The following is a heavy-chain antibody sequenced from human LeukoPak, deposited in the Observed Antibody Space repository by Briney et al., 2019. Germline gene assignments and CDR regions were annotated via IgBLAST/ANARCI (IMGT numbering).Heavy chain of an antibody. J-gene: IGHJ4*02. CDR1: GGSFSGYY. CDR3: ARRKTSAFDY. Sequence: SETLSLTCAVYGGSFSGYYWSWIRQPPGKGLEWIGEINHSGSTNYNPSLKSRVTISVDTSKNQFSLKPSSVTAADTAVYYCARRKTSAFDYWGQGTLVTVSS. CDR2: INHSGST. D-gene: IGHD1-14*01. V-gene: IGHV4-34*01.